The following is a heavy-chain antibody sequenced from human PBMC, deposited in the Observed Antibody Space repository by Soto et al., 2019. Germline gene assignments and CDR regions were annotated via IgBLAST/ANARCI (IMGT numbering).Heavy chain of an antibody. Sequence: QVQLVESGGGVVQPGRSLRLSCAASGFTFSSYAMHWVRQAPGKGLEWVAVISYDGSNKYYADSVKGRFTISRDNSKNTLYLQMNSLRAEDTAVYYCARGFRGWYWGGYYGMDVWGQGTTVTVSS. V-gene: IGHV3-30-3*01. CDR3: ARGFRGWYWGGYYGMDV. J-gene: IGHJ6*02. D-gene: IGHD6-19*01. CDR2: ISYDGSNK. CDR1: GFTFSSYA.